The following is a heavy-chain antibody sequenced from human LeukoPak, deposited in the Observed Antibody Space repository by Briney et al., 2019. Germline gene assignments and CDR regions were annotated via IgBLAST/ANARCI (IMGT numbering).Heavy chain of an antibody. Sequence: GGSLRLSCAASGFTFDDYAMHWVRQAPGKGLEWVSSINWNSDIIAYADSVKGRFTISRDNAKTSLHLQMNSLRAEDTALYYCAKGSLYGVVVITTYFDYWGQGTLVTVSS. V-gene: IGHV3-9*01. J-gene: IGHJ4*02. CDR1: GFTFDDYA. D-gene: IGHD3-22*01. CDR3: AKGSLYGVVVITTYFDY. CDR2: INWNSDII.